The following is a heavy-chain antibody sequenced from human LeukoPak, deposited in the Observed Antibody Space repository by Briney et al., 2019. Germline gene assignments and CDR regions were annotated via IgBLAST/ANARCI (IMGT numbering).Heavy chain of an antibody. CDR2: ISSSSSTI. J-gene: IGHJ6*03. V-gene: IGHV3-48*04. Sequence: GGSLRLSCAASGFTFSSYSMNWVRQAPGKGLEWVSYISSSSSTIYYADSVKGRFTISRDNAKNSLYLQMNSLRAEDTAVYYCAREGRDYYMDVWGKGTTVTVYS. CDR3: AREGRDYYMDV. D-gene: IGHD3-10*01. CDR1: GFTFSSYS.